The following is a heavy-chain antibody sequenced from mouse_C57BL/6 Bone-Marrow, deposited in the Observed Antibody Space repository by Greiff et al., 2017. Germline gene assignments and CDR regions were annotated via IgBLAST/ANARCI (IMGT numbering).Heavy chain of an antibody. CDR3: ASPSTQAWFAY. D-gene: IGHD2-10*02. J-gene: IGHJ3*01. CDR2: ISNGGGST. CDR1: GFTFSDYY. Sequence: EVQVVESGGGLVQPGGSLKLSCAASGFTFSDYYMYWVRQTPEKRLEWVAYISNGGGSTYYPDTVKGRFTISRDNAKNTLYLQMSRLKSEDTAMYYCASPSTQAWFAYWGQGTLVTVSA. V-gene: IGHV5-12*01.